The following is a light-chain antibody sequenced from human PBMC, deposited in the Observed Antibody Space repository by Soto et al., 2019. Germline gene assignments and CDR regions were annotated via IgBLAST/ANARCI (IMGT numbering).Light chain of an antibody. CDR3: QQYNTWPLT. Sequence: ETVMTQSPATLSVSPGEGATLSRRATESINQNLAWYQQKPGQAPSLLIHGASYRATGIPDRFSGRGSGTEFTLAISRLQSEDFAVYYCQQYNTWPLTFGGGTKVEIK. J-gene: IGKJ4*01. CDR2: GAS. V-gene: IGKV3-15*01. CDR1: ESINQN.